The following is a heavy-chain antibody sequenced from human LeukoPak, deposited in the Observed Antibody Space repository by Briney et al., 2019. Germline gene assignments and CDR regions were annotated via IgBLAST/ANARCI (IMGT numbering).Heavy chain of an antibody. D-gene: IGHD5-18*01. V-gene: IGHV4-34*01. CDR2: INHSGST. Sequence: PSETLSLTCAVYGGSFSGYYWSWIRQPPGKGLEWIGEINHSGSTNYNPSLKSRATISVDTSKNQFSLKLSSVTAADTAVYYCARTRGYSYGYVDYGMDVWGKGTTVTVSS. CDR3: ARTRGYSYGYVDYGMDV. J-gene: IGHJ6*04. CDR1: GGSFSGYY.